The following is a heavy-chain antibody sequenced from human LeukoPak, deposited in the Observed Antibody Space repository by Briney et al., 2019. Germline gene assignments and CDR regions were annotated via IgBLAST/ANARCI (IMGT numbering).Heavy chain of an antibody. D-gene: IGHD3-10*01. Sequence: ASVRVSCKASGYTFTSYGISWVRQAPGQGREWMGWISAYNGHTNYAQKLQGRVTMTTDTSTSTAYMELRSLRSDDTAVYYCARVGRLLWFGELFVFDYWGQGTLVTVSS. J-gene: IGHJ4*02. CDR2: ISAYNGHT. V-gene: IGHV1-18*01. CDR1: GYTFTSYG. CDR3: ARVGRLLWFGELFVFDY.